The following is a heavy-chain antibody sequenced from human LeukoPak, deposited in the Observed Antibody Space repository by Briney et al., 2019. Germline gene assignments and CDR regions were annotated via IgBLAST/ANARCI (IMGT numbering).Heavy chain of an antibody. J-gene: IGHJ4*02. D-gene: IGHD5-24*01. CDR2: IYYSGST. CDR1: GGSISSYY. CDR3: ARRPGDGYNSLGYFDY. Sequence: SETLSLTCTVSGGSISSYYWSWIRQPPGKGLEWIGYIYYSGSTNYNPSLKSRVTISVDTSKNQFSLKLSSVTAADTAVYYCARRPGDGYNSLGYFDYWGQGTLVTVSP. V-gene: IGHV4-59*01.